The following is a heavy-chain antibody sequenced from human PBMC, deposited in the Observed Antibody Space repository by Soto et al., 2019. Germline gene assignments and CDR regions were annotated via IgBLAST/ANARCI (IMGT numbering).Heavy chain of an antibody. CDR3: ARDRHYYTSDRVDD. V-gene: IGHV1-18*01. Sequence: QPQLVQSGPEVKKPGASVKVSCKASHYTFTSYGVSCVRQAPGQGLEWMGWISSQTGNTVYAQYFQCRVTLTTDTSTSTAFMELRNLQSDDTALYYCARDRHYYTSDRVDDWGQGTLVTVSS. CDR1: HYTFTSYG. D-gene: IGHD3-10*01. J-gene: IGHJ4*02. CDR2: ISSQTGNT.